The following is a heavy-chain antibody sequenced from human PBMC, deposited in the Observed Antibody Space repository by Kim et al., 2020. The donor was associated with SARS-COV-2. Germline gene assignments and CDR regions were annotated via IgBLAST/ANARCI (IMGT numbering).Heavy chain of an antibody. CDR1: GGSISSYY. J-gene: IGHJ6*02. Sequence: SETLSRTCTVSGGSISSYYWSWIRQPAGKGLEWIGRIYTSGSTNYNPSLKSRVTMSVDTSKNQFSLKLSSVTAADTAVYYCARTLSPYYYGSGTLYGMDVWGQGTTVTVSS. V-gene: IGHV4-4*07. CDR2: IYTSGST. D-gene: IGHD3-10*01. CDR3: ARTLSPYYYGSGTLYGMDV.